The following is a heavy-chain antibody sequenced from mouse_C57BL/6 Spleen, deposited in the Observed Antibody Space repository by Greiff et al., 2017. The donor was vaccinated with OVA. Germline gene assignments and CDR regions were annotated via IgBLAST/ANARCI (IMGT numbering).Heavy chain of an antibody. V-gene: IGHV1-50*01. CDR1: GYTFTSYW. Sequence: QVHVKQPGAELVKPGASVKLSCKASGYTFTSYWMQWVKQRPGQGLEWIGEIDPSDSYTNYNQKFKGKATLTVDTSSSTAYMQLSSLTSEDSAVYYCARRAYYGNYEGYYFDYWGQGTTLTVSS. D-gene: IGHD2-10*01. CDR3: ARRAYYGNYEGYYFDY. J-gene: IGHJ2*01. CDR2: IDPSDSYT.